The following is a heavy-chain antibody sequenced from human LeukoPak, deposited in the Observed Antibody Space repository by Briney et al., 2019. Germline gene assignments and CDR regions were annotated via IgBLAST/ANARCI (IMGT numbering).Heavy chain of an antibody. CDR2: IRYDGSNK. Sequence: GRSLRLSCAASGFTFSSYAMHWVRQAPGKGLEWVAFIRYDGSNKYYADSVKGRFTISRDNSKNTLCLQMNSLRAEDTAVYYCARGDFIGRTHRPLGLNWGQGTLVTVSS. CDR3: ARGDFIGRTHRPLGLN. V-gene: IGHV3-30*14. CDR1: GFTFSSYA. J-gene: IGHJ4*02. D-gene: IGHD3/OR15-3a*01.